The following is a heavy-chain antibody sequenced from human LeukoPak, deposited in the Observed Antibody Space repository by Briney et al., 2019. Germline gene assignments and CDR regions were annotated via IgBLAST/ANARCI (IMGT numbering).Heavy chain of an antibody. CDR1: GYTFTSYA. D-gene: IGHD4-17*01. J-gene: IGHJ2*01. CDR3: ARAVDYGDISYWYFDL. Sequence: ASVKVSCKASGYTFTSYAMNWVRQAPGQGLEWMGWINTNTGNPTYAQGFTGRFVFSLVTSVSTAYLQISSLKAEDTAVYYCARAVDYGDISYWYFDLWGRGTLVTVSS. V-gene: IGHV7-4-1*02. CDR2: INTNTGNP.